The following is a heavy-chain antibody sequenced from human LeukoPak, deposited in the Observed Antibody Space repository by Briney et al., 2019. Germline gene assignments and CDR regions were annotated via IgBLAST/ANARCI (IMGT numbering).Heavy chain of an antibody. CDR2: VSKYTGNA. J-gene: IGHJ4*02. Sequence: GASVRVSCTASNYTFRDYDVTWVRQAPGQGLEWMGWVSKYTGNADYAPKFQGRVSMTTDTSTRTAYMELRSLRPDDTAVYFCAREDDRSFGAYDCWGQGTLVTVS. CDR3: AREDDRSFGAYDC. V-gene: IGHV1-18*01. D-gene: IGHD4-17*01. CDR1: NYTFRDYD.